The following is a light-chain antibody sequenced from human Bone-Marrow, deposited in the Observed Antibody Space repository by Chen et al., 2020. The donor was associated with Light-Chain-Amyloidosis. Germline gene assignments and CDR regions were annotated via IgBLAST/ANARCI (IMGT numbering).Light chain of an antibody. CDR2: GAS. V-gene: IGKV3-20*01. CDR3: QQYGSSPGT. CDR1: QSVSSNY. J-gene: IGKJ3*01. Sequence: DIVLTQSPGTLSLSPGERATLSCRASQSVSSNYLAWYQQKPGQAPRLLIYGASSRATGIPDRFSCSGSGTDFTLTISRLEPEDFAVYYCQQYGSSPGTFGPGTKVDIK.